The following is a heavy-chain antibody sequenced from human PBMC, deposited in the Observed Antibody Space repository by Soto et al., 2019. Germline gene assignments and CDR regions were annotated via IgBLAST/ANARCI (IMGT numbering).Heavy chain of an antibody. D-gene: IGHD1-7*01. CDR1: GGSISSYY. J-gene: IGHJ4*02. CDR2: IYYSGST. V-gene: IGHV4-59*01. Sequence: SETLSLTCTVSGGSISSYYWSWIRQPPGKGLEWIGYIYYSGSTNYNPSLKSRVTISVDTSKDQFSLKLSSVTAADTAVYYCARGGTGTTLPFDYWGQGTLVTAPQ. CDR3: ARGGTGTTLPFDY.